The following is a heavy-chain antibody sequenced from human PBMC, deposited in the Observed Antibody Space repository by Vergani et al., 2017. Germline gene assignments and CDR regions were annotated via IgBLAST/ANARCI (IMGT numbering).Heavy chain of an antibody. CDR1: GFMFSNYW. J-gene: IGHJ3*01. Sequence: EVQLLESGGNLVQPGGSLRLSCAASGFMFSNYWMNWVRQAPGKGLEWVANIKQDGSEKYYVDSVKGRFTISRDNAKNSLYLDMSSLRAEDTAVYYCVRDVRVSRTWGQGTLVAVSS. CDR3: VRDVRVSRT. V-gene: IGHV3-7*01. CDR2: IKQDGSEK.